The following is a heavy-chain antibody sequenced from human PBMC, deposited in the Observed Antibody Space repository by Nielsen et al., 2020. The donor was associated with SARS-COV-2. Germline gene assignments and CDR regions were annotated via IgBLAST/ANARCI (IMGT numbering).Heavy chain of an antibody. CDR1: GDSVSSNSAA. CDR2: TYYRSKWYN. CDR3: VQSRQHYDILTGYSPGAFDI. Sequence: SQTLSLTCAISGDSVSSNSAAWNWIRQSPSRGLEWLGRTYYRSKWYNDYALSVKSRIIINPDSSKNQFSLQLNSVTPEDTAVYYCVQSRQHYDILTGYSPGAFDIWGQGTMVTVSS. J-gene: IGHJ3*02. D-gene: IGHD3-9*01. V-gene: IGHV6-1*01.